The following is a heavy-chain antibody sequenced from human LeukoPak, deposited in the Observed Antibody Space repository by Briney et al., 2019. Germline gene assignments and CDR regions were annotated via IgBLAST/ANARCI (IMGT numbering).Heavy chain of an antibody. Sequence: SQTLSLTCAISGDSVFSNSSWNWIRQSPSRGLEWLGRTYYRSKWYNDYVVSVKSRININPDTSKNQFSLQLSSVTPEDTAVYYCARDVMGATVPWFDPWGQGTLVTVSS. J-gene: IGHJ5*02. CDR1: GDSVFSNSS. CDR3: ARDVMGATVPWFDP. V-gene: IGHV6-1*01. CDR2: TYYRSKWYN. D-gene: IGHD1-26*01.